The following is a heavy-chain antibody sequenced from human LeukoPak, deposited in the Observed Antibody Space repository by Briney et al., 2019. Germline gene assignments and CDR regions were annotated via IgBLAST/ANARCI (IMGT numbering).Heavy chain of an antibody. CDR1: GFSFSNYG. CDR3: AKRYCKSATCRSDMDA. Sequence: GGSLRLSCAASGFSFSNYGMHWVRQAPGKGLEWVALIQSDGSKTYSAGSVKGRFTISRDNPRNTLYLQMNRLRPEDTAVYCCAKRYCKSATCRSDMDAWGQGTTVTVSS. D-gene: IGHD2-15*01. V-gene: IGHV3-30*02. CDR2: IQSDGSKT. J-gene: IGHJ6*02.